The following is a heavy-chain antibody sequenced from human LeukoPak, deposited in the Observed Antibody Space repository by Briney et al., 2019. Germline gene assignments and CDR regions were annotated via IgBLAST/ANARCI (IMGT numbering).Heavy chain of an antibody. Sequence: SVKVSCKASGGTFSSYAISWVRPAPGQGLEWMGRIIPILGIANYAQKFQGRVTITADKSTSTAYMELSSLRSEDTAVYYCARDFGYSSSFDPWGQGTLVTVSS. V-gene: IGHV1-69*04. D-gene: IGHD6-19*01. J-gene: IGHJ5*02. CDR1: GGTFSSYA. CDR3: ARDFGYSSSFDP. CDR2: IIPILGIA.